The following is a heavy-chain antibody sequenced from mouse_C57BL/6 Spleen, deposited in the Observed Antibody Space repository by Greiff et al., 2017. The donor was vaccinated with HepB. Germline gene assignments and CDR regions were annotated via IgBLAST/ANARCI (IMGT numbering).Heavy chain of an antibody. CDR2: IYPGDGDT. J-gene: IGHJ3*01. CDR1: GYAFSSSW. D-gene: IGHD3-2*02. V-gene: IGHV1-82*01. Sequence: VMLVESGPELVKPGASVKISCKASGYAFSSSWMNWVKQRPGKGLEWIGRIYPGDGDTNYNGKFKGKATLTADKSSSTAYMQLSSLTSEDSAVYFCARGAAQATSFAYWGQGTLVTVSA. CDR3: ARGAAQATSFAY.